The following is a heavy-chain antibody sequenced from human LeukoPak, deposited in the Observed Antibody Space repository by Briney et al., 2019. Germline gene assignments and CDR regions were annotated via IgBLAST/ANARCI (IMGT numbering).Heavy chain of an antibody. Sequence: GASVKVSCKASGYTFTSYAMNWVRQAPGQGLEWMGRINPNSGGTNYAQKFQGRVTMTRDTSISTAYMELSRLRSDDTAVYYCARDLIYGSGSFYYFDYWGQGTLVTVSS. CDR1: GYTFTSYA. D-gene: IGHD3-10*01. CDR3: ARDLIYGSGSFYYFDY. CDR2: INPNSGGT. V-gene: IGHV1-2*06. J-gene: IGHJ4*02.